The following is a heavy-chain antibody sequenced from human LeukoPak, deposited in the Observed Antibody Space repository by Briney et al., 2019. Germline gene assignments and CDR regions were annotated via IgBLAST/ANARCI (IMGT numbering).Heavy chain of an antibody. Sequence: SQTLSLTCTVSGGSISSGGYFWSWIRQHPGKGLDWIGHIYYSGTAYYNPSLKSRVTISVDTSRSQFSLKLTSVTAADTAVYYCARAILTPSGFVWHFDLWGRGTLVTVSS. CDR1: GGSISSGGYF. CDR3: ARAILTPSGFVWHFDL. CDR2: IYYSGTA. J-gene: IGHJ2*01. V-gene: IGHV4-31*03. D-gene: IGHD3-3*01.